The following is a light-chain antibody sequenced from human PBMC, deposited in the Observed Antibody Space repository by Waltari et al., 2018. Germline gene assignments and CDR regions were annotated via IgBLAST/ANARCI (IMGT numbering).Light chain of an antibody. Sequence: AVMTHSLLSLPVTLGQPASISSISSQSLVSSDGNTYLSWFQQRPGQSPRRLIYTVSNRDSGVPDRFSGSGSGTDFTLKISRVEAEDVGVYYCMQATYWPWTFGQGTKVEIK. J-gene: IGKJ1*01. V-gene: IGKV2-30*01. CDR2: TVS. CDR1: QSLVSSDGNTY. CDR3: MQATYWPWT.